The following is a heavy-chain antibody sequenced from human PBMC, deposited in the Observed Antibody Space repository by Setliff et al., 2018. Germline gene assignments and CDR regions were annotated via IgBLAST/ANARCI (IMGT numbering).Heavy chain of an antibody. CDR2: IYHTGTT. CDR1: GGSISRSSYY. Sequence: PSETLSFTCTVSGGSISRSSYYWGWVRQSPGKGLEWMGSIYHTGTTDYNPSLKSRVTISLDKSRNQFSLHLNSVTASDTAVYYCARASYGWGSHYKIKWFDPWGQGTLVTVSS. J-gene: IGHJ5*02. V-gene: IGHV4-39*07. CDR3: ARASYGWGSHYKIKWFDP. D-gene: IGHD3-10*01.